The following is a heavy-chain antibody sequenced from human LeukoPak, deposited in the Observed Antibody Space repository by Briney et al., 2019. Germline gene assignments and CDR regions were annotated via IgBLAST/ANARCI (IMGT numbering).Heavy chain of an antibody. CDR2: INWNGGST. Sequence: PGGSLRLSCAASGFTFDDYGMSWVRQAPGKGLEGVSGINWNGGSTGYADSVKGRFTISRNNAKNSLYLQMNSLRAEDTALYYCARDRDIVVVVAATPVRYFDYWGQGTLVTVSS. CDR3: ARDRDIVVVVAATPVRYFDY. CDR1: GFTFDDYG. V-gene: IGHV3-20*04. D-gene: IGHD2-15*01. J-gene: IGHJ4*02.